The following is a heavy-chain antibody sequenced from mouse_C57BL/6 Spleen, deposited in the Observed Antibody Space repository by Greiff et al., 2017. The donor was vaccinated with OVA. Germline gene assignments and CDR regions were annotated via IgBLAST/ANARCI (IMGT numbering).Heavy chain of an antibody. CDR3: ARSQVSYGRGDY. D-gene: IGHD1-1*01. Sequence: VQLQQSGPELVKPGASVKISCKASGYAFSSSWMNWVKQRPGKGLEWIGRIYPGDGDTTYNGKFKGKATLTADKSSSTAYMQLSSLTSEDSAVYFCARSQVSYGRGDYWGQGTSVTVSS. J-gene: IGHJ4*01. CDR1: GYAFSSSW. CDR2: IYPGDGDT. V-gene: IGHV1-82*01.